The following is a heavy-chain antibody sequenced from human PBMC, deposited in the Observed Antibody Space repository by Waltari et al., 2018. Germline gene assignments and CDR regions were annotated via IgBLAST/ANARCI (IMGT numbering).Heavy chain of an antibody. CDR2: IYSGGKR. CDR1: GFNVNGNF. J-gene: IGHJ4*02. D-gene: IGHD6-25*01. CDR3: TRGSADDS. Sequence: EALLVHSGGGMIQPWGSLSLSCAASGFNVNGNFMNWVRQAPGKGLQWVSTIYSGGKRFYADSVKGRFTLSRDDFTNILYLQMNSLRAEDTATYYCTRGSADDSWGQGTLVTVSS. V-gene: IGHV3-53*01.